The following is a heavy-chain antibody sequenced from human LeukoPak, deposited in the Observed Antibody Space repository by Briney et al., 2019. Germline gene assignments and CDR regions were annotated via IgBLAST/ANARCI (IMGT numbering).Heavy chain of an antibody. CDR3: AKAASGNWNDVSDY. V-gene: IGHV3-23*01. J-gene: IGHJ4*02. CDR2: ISGRGVST. D-gene: IGHD1-20*01. Sequence: GGSLRLSCAASGFTFSDHYMDWVRQAPGKGLEWVSAISGRGVSTSYADSVRGRFTISRDNSKNTLYLQMNSLRAEDTAVYYCAKAASGNWNDVSDYWGQGTLVTVSS. CDR1: GFTFSDHY.